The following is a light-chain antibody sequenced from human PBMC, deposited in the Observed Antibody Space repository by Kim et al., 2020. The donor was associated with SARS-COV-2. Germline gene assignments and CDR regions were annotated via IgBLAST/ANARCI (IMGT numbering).Light chain of an antibody. CDR3: CSYTTSNSWV. J-gene: IGLJ3*02. Sequence: QSALTQPASVSGSPGQSITISCTGTSGDVGGYNYVFWYQQRPGKVPNLIIYDVIKRPSGVSTRFSGSKSGNTASLSISGLQAEDEADYYCCSYTTSNSWVFGGGTKL. CDR2: DVI. V-gene: IGLV2-14*01. CDR1: SGDVGGYNY.